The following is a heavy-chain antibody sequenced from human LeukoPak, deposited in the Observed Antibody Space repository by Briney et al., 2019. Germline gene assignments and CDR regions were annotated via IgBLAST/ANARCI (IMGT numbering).Heavy chain of an antibody. CDR2: IKPDGSTT. CDR1: GFTFSSYW. J-gene: IGHJ4*02. D-gene: IGHD2/OR15-2a*01. V-gene: IGHV3-74*01. Sequence: VGSLRLSCARSGFTFSSYWMHWVRQVPGKGLVWVSSIKPDGSTTNYADSVKGRFTISRDNAGNTLFLQANSLRAEDTAVYYCARGGPTTWFWGQGTLVTISS. CDR3: ARGGPTTWF.